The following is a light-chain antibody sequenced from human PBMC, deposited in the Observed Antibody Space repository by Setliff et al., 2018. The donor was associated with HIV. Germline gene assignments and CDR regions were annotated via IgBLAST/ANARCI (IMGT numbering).Light chain of an antibody. CDR3: SSYAGSNNV. CDR2: EVN. CDR1: SSDVGGYKF. Sequence: QSVLTQPPSASGSPGQSVTISCTGTSSDVGGYKFVSWYQQHPGKAPKLIISEVNKRPSGVPDRFSGSKSGNTASLTVSGLQAEDEADYYCSSYAGSNNVFGNGTKVTVL. V-gene: IGLV2-8*01. J-gene: IGLJ1*01.